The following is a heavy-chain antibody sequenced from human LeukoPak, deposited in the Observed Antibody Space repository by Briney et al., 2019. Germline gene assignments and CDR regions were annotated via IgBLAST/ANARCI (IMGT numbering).Heavy chain of an antibody. CDR2: ISSSGSTI. CDR3: ARDQYYYDSSGYSY. V-gene: IGHV3-11*01. J-gene: IGHJ4*02. Sequence: GGSLRLSCAASGFTFSDYYMSWIRQDPGRGLEWVSYISSSGSTIYYADSVKGRFTISRDNAKNSLYLQMNSLRAEDTAVYYCARDQYYYDSSGYSYWGQGTLVTVSS. D-gene: IGHD3-22*01. CDR1: GFTFSDYY.